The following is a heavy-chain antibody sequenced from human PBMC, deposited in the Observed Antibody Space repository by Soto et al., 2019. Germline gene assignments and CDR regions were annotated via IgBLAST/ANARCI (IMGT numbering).Heavy chain of an antibody. V-gene: IGHV3-23*01. D-gene: IGHD3-10*01. Sequence: EVQPSESGGGLVQPGGSLRLSCAASGFTISSYDMNWVRQAPGKGLEWVSVISGSGGNTYYADSVKGRFTISRDNSKNTLYLQMNSLRAEDTAVFYCAKRASGSYFDYWGQGTLVTVSS. CDR1: GFTISSYD. CDR2: ISGSGGNT. CDR3: AKRASGSYFDY. J-gene: IGHJ4*02.